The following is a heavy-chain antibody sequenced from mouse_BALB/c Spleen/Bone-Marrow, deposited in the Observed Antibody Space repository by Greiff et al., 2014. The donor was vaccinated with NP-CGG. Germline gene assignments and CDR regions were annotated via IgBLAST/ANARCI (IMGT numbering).Heavy chain of an antibody. V-gene: IGHV5-6-4*01. Sequence: EVKLVESGGGLAKPGGSLKLSCAASGFTFSSYTMSWVRQTPEKRLEWVATISSGGSYTYYPGSVKGRFTISRDNAKNTLYLQMSSLKSEDTAMYYCTRDGKGNYDYAMDYWGQGTSVTVSS. D-gene: IGHD2-1*01. CDR3: TRDGKGNYDYAMDY. J-gene: IGHJ4*01. CDR1: GFTFSSYT. CDR2: ISSGGSYT.